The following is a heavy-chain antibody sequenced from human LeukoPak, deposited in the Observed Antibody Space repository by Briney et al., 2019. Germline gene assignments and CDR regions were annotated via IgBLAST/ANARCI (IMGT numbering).Heavy chain of an antibody. V-gene: IGHV3-66*04. Sequence: GGSLRLSCAASGFTVSSNSMSWVRQAPGKGLECVSVIHSGGTTSYADSVMGRFTISRDNSKNTLYLQMNSLRAEDTAVYYCARPDSSSWPLRPDAFDIWGQGTMVTVSS. CDR2: IHSGGTT. J-gene: IGHJ3*02. D-gene: IGHD6-13*01. CDR1: GFTVSSNS. CDR3: ARPDSSSWPLRPDAFDI.